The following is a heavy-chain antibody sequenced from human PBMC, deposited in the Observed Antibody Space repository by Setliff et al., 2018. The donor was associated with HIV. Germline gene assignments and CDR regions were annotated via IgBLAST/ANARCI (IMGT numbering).Heavy chain of an antibody. CDR3: AKGGYGGAYYVAGY. CDR2: IGGHGSII. V-gene: IGHV3-48*03. D-gene: IGHD5-18*01. CDR1: GLIFSSYE. Sequence: GGSLRLSCAASGLIFSSYEMNWVRQAPGKGLEWVSFIGGHGSIIHYADSVKGRFTIARDDTKNTVSLQMTNLEPGDTAMYYCAKGGYGGAYYVAGYWGQGTKVTVSS. J-gene: IGHJ4*02.